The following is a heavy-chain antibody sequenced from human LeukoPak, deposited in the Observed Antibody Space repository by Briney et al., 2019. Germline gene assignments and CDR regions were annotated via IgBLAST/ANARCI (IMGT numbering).Heavy chain of an antibody. Sequence: ASVKVSCKASGYTFTGNYIHWVRQAPGQGLEWMGWINPNSGGTNYAQKFQGRVTMTRDTSISTAYMELSRLRSDDTAVYYCARVKVGCSGGSCYSGMLYYYYYYMDVWGKGTTVTVSS. D-gene: IGHD2-15*01. CDR1: GYTFTGNY. CDR2: INPNSGGT. CDR3: ARVKVGCSGGSCYSGMLYYYYYYMDV. V-gene: IGHV1-2*02. J-gene: IGHJ6*03.